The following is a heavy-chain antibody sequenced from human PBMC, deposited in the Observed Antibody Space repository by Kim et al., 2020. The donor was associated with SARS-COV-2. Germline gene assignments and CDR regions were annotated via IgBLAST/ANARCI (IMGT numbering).Heavy chain of an antibody. CDR2: IYYSGST. CDR3: ARGGGEYYYDSSGGFDY. V-gene: IGHV4-59*13. D-gene: IGHD3-22*01. Sequence: SETLSLTCTVSGGSISSYYWSWIRQPPGKGLEWIGYIYYSGSTNYNPSLKSRVTISVDTSKNQFSLKLSSVTAADTAVYYCARGGGEYYYDSSGGFDYWGQGTLVTVSS. J-gene: IGHJ4*02. CDR1: GGSISSYY.